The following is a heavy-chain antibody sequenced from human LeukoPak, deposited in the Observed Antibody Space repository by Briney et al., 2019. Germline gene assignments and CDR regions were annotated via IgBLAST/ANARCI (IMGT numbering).Heavy chain of an antibody. Sequence: GGSLRLSCSASGFSFSTYNMNWVRQAPGRALEWVASISSSSTVLYYADSLKGRFTISRDNAKDSLYLQMHSLRAEDTAVYYCASDTADGYFFGFWGQGTLLTVSS. CDR3: ASDTADGYFFGF. D-gene: IGHD5-18*01. CDR2: ISSSSTVL. V-gene: IGHV3-21*01. CDR1: GFSFSTYN. J-gene: IGHJ4*02.